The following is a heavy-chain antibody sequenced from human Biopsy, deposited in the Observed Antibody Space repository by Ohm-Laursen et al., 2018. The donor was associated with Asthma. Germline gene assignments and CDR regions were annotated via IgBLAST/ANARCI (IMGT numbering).Heavy chain of an antibody. J-gene: IGHJ6*02. CDR1: GFSFNSYG. CDR2: ISYDGSNK. D-gene: IGHD4-17*01. CDR3: AREGGDYLSGYYYYYGMDV. V-gene: IGHV3-30*03. Sequence: SLRLSCAASGFSFNSYGMHWVRQAPGKGLEWVAVISYDGSNKYYADSVKGRFTISRDNSKNTLYLQMNSLRAEDTAVYYCAREGGDYLSGYYYYYGMDVWGQGTTVTVS.